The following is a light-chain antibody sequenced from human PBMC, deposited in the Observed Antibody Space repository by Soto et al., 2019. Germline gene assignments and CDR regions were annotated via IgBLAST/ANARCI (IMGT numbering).Light chain of an antibody. CDR2: EGS. V-gene: IGLV2-23*01. Sequence: QSALTQPASVSGSPGQSITISCTGTSSDVGSDNLVSWYQQHPGKAPKLMIYEGSKRPSGVSNRFSGSKSGNTASLTISGLQAEDEADYYCYSYAGSSTYVFGTGTKLTVL. CDR1: SSDVGSDNL. CDR3: YSYAGSSTYV. J-gene: IGLJ1*01.